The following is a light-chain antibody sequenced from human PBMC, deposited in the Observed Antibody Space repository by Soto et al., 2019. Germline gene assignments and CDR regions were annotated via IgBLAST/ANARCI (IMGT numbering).Light chain of an antibody. Sequence: QSVLTQPASVSGSPGQSITISCTGSGRDIGAYDYVSWYQQHPGKAPKLIIYGVKNRPSAVSNRFSASKSAFTASLTISGLQTEDEADYYCSSYTTSYVYVFGPGTKVTVL. V-gene: IGLV2-14*01. J-gene: IGLJ1*01. CDR1: GRDIGAYDY. CDR3: SSYTTSYVYV. CDR2: GVK.